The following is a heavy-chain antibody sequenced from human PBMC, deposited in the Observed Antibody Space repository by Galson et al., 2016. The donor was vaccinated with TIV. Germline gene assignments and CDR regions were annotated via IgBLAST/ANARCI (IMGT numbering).Heavy chain of an antibody. J-gene: IGHJ6*02. Sequence: SVKVSCKASGGTFSSYVFNWVRQAPGQGLEWMGGIIPLFDTAHYAQKFQGRVTITADEYSGTVYMELSSLRSEDTAVYYCVTDPNTAMDTYHYYYGMDVWGQGTTVTVSS. CDR3: VTDPNTAMDTYHYYYGMDV. D-gene: IGHD5-18*01. CDR2: IIPLFDTA. V-gene: IGHV1-69*13. CDR1: GGTFSSYV.